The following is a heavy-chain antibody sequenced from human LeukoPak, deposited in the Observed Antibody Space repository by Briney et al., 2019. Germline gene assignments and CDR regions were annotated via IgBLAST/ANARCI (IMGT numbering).Heavy chain of an antibody. J-gene: IGHJ4*02. Sequence: PGGSLRLSCAASGFTFSSYWMTWVRQAPGKGLEWVANINRDGSQKNHVDSVKGRFTISRDNAKNSLYLQMNSLRAEDTAVYYCARDKWDYGGNPQVYDYWGQGTLVTVSS. CDR3: ARDKWDYGGNPQVYDY. D-gene: IGHD4-23*01. V-gene: IGHV3-7*01. CDR1: GFTFSSYW. CDR2: INRDGSQK.